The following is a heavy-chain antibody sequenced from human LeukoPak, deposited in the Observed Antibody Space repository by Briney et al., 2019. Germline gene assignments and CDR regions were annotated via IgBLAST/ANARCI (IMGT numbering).Heavy chain of an antibody. Sequence: GASVKVSCKASGGTFSSYAISWVRQMPGKGLEWMGIIYPGDSDTRYSPSFQGQVTISADKSISTAYLQWSSLKASDTAMYYCARRPYYDSSGYHYYFDFWGQGTLVTVSS. CDR1: GGTFSSYA. CDR2: IYPGDSDT. CDR3: ARRPYYDSSGYHYYFDF. J-gene: IGHJ4*02. V-gene: IGHV5-51*03. D-gene: IGHD3-22*01.